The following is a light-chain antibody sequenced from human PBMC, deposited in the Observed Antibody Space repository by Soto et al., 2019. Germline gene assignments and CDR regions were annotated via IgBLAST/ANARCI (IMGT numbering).Light chain of an antibody. CDR1: QTVGRY. J-gene: IGKJ1*01. CDR2: DTS. Sequence: EIVLTQSPATLSLSPGDRVTLSCRASQTVGRYLSWYQHSPGQGPRLLVYDTSNRATGIPDRFSGSGSGTDFTLTISRLEPEDFAVYYCQQYGSSPRTFGQGTKVDIK. V-gene: IGKV3-20*01. CDR3: QQYGSSPRT.